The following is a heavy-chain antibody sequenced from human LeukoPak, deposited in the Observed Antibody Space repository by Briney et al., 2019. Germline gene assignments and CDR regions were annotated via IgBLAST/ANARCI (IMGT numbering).Heavy chain of an antibody. CDR2: IIPIFGTA. V-gene: IGHV1-69*05. Sequence: SSVKVSCKASGGTFSSYAISWVRQAPGHGLEWMGGIIPIFGTANYAQKFQGRVTITTDESTSTAYMELSSLRSEDTAVYYCARGADFWSGFRPYYYYYMDVWGKGTTVTVSS. CDR3: ARGADFWSGFRPYYYYYMDV. J-gene: IGHJ6*03. CDR1: GGTFSSYA. D-gene: IGHD3-3*01.